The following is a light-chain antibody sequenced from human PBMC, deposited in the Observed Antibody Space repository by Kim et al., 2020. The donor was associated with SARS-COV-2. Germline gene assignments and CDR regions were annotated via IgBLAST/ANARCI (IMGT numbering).Light chain of an antibody. CDR3: QVWDSSSDHVV. CDR1: NIGSKS. J-gene: IGLJ2*01. Sequence: SYELTQPPSVSVAPGKTARITCGGNNIGSKSVHWYQQKPGQAPVLVIYYDSDRPSGIPERFSGSNSGNTATLTIGRAEAGDEADYYCQVWDSSSDHVVFGGGTQLTVL. CDR2: YDS. V-gene: IGLV3-21*04.